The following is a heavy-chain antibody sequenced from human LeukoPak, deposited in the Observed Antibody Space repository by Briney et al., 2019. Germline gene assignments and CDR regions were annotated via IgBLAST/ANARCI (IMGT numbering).Heavy chain of an antibody. CDR1: GYTFTGYY. CDR2: INPNSGGT. D-gene: IGHD6-6*01. V-gene: IGHV1-2*02. CDR3: ARDAFPSSSSGLYYYYYYMDV. J-gene: IGHJ6*03. Sequence: GASVKVSCKASGYTFTGYYMHWVRQAPGQGLEWMGWINPNSGGTNYAQKFQGRVTMTRDTSISTAYMELSRLRSDDTAVYYCARDAFPSSSSGLYYYYYYMDVWGKGTTVAVSS.